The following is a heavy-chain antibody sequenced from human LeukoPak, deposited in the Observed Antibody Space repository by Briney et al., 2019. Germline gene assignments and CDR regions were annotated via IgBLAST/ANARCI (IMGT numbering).Heavy chain of an antibody. CDR2: ISYDGSNK. CDR1: GFTFSSYA. D-gene: IGHD6-19*01. Sequence: GGSLRLSCAASGFTFSSYAMHWVRQAPCKGLEWVAVISYDGSNKYYADSVKGRFTISRDNSKNTLYLQMNSLRAEETAVYYCAKASGKEQWLANGGYYYYGMDVWGQGTTVTVSS. J-gene: IGHJ6*02. CDR3: AKASGKEQWLANGGYYYYGMDV. V-gene: IGHV3-30-3*01.